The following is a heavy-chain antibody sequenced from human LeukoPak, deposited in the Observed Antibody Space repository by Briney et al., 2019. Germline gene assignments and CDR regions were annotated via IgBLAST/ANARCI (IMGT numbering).Heavy chain of an antibody. CDR1: GFTFSSYW. CDR3: ARVVQIEGSPSYFDY. CDR2: IKQDGSEK. J-gene: IGHJ4*02. D-gene: IGHD1-26*01. Sequence: GGSLRLSCAASGFTFSSYWMSWVRQAPGKGLEWVANIKQDGSEKYYVDSVKGRFTISRDNAKNSLNLQMDSLRAEDTAVYYCARVVQIEGSPSYFDYWGQGTLVTVSS. V-gene: IGHV3-7*03.